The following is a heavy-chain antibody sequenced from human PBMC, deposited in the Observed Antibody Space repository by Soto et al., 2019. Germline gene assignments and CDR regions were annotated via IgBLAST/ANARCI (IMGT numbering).Heavy chain of an antibody. CDR2: ISYDGSNK. CDR1: GFTFSSYA. CDR3: ARGKYQLRGYFDY. D-gene: IGHD2-2*01. Sequence: QVQLVESGGGVVQPGRSLRLSCAASGFTFSSYAMHWVRQAPGKGLGWVAVISYDGSNKYYADSVKGRFTISRDNSKNTLYLQMNSLRAEDTAVYYCARGKYQLRGYFDYWGQGTLVTVSS. V-gene: IGHV3-30-3*01. J-gene: IGHJ4*02.